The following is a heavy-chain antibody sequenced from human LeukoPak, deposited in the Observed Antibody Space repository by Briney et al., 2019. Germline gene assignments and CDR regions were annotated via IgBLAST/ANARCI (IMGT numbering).Heavy chain of an antibody. CDR3: ARTRRYCSSTSCHKTFDY. CDR1: GYTFTSYG. V-gene: IGHV1-18*01. Sequence: ASVKVSCKASGYTFTSYGISWVRQAPGQGLEWMGWISAYNGNTNYAQKLQGRVTMTTDTSTSTAYMELRSLRSDDTAVYYCARTRRYCSSTSCHKTFDYWGQGTLVTVSS. J-gene: IGHJ4*02. D-gene: IGHD2-2*02. CDR2: ISAYNGNT.